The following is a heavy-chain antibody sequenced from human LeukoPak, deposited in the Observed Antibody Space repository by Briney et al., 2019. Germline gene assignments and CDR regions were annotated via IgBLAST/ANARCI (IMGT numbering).Heavy chain of an antibody. J-gene: IGHJ6*03. CDR1: GGTFSSYA. Sequence: ASVKVSCKASGGTFSSYAISWVRQAPGQGLEWMGGIIPIFGTANYAQKFRGRVTITTDESTSTAYMELSSLRSEDTAVYYCARGTNYDYVWGSYRGGPMDVWGKGTTVTVSS. CDR2: IIPIFGTA. CDR3: ARGTNYDYVWGSYRGGPMDV. V-gene: IGHV1-69*05. D-gene: IGHD3-16*02.